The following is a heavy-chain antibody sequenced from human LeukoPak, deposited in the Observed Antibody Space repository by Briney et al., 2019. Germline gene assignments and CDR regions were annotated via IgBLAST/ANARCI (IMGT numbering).Heavy chain of an antibody. Sequence: RPSETLSLTCTVSGASVTDYYWSWIRQSPGKGLEWISYIHHSGNSDYNPPLRSRVTTSLDTSKNQFSLNLISVTAADTAVYYCTRGHWGLQSWSQGTLVTVSS. CDR3: TRGHWGLQS. V-gene: IGHV4-59*02. J-gene: IGHJ5*02. CDR2: IHHSGNS. D-gene: IGHD7-27*01. CDR1: GASVTDYY.